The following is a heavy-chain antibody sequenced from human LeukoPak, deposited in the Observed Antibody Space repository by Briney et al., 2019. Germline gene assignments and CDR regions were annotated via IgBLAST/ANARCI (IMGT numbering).Heavy chain of an antibody. CDR3: TRTSSPYYYYYGMDV. J-gene: IGHJ6*02. D-gene: IGHD4-11*01. CDR2: FYYSGST. Sequence: PSETLSLTCTVFGGSTRGYHWSWIRQPPGKGLEWIGHFYYSGSTNFNPSLKSRVTISVDTSTNQFSLKLSSLTAADTAVYYCTRTSSPYYYYYGMDVWGQGTTVTVSS. CDR1: GGSTRGYH. V-gene: IGHV4-59*01.